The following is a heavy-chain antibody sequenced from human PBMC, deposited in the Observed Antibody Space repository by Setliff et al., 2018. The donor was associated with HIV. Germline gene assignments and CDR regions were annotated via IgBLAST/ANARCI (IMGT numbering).Heavy chain of an antibody. D-gene: IGHD2-2*01. V-gene: IGHV4-39*07. CDR3: PLTSNWYYYFYYGVDV. CDR1: GGSIRSSDYY. CDR2: IDYSGST. Sequence: SETLSLTCTVSGGSIRSSDYYWGWVRQPPGKGLEWIGSIDYSGSTYYNPSLKSRVTISADTSKNQFSLNLSSVTAADTAVYSCPLTSNWYYYFYYGVDVWGQGPTVTVSS. J-gene: IGHJ6*02.